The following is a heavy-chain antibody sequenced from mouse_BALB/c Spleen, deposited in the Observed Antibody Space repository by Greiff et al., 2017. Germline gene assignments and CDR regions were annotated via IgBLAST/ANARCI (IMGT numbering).Heavy chain of an antibody. CDR3: ARGAYGNYAMDY. CDR2: IDPSNGNT. J-gene: IGHJ4*01. D-gene: IGHD2-10*02. V-gene: IGHV14-1*02. CDR1: GYNIKDYY. Sequence: EVQLQQSGAELVRPGALVKLSCKASGYNIKDYYMHWVKQRPEQGLEWIGRIDPSNGNTKYDPKFQGKATITADTSSNTAYLQLSSLTSEDTAVYYGARGAYGNYAMDYWGQGTAVTVSS.